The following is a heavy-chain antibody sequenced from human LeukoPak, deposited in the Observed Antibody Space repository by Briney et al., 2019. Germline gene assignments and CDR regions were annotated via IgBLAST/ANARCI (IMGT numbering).Heavy chain of an antibody. CDR3: ARGLQFDY. CDR2: INPNSGGT. V-gene: IGHV1-2*02. CDR1: GYTFTSYG. J-gene: IGHJ4*02. D-gene: IGHD5-18*01. Sequence: ASVKVSCKASGYTFTSYGIRWVRQAPGQGLEWMGWINPNSGGTNYAQKFQGRVTMTRDTSISTAYMELSRLRSDDTAVYYCARGLQFDYWGQGTLVTVSS.